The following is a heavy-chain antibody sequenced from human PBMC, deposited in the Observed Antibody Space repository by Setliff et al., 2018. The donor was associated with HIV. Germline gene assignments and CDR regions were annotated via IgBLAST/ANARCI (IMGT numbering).Heavy chain of an antibody. Sequence: PGESLKISCKAVDYTFTTYWIGWVRQMPGEGLEWMGIIFPADSDTTYSPSFQGQVTISADKSISTAYLQWSRLKASDTAMYYCARHGPMRDGYNHGAFDYWGQGTPVTVS. D-gene: IGHD5-12*01. CDR2: IFPADSDT. CDR1: DYTFTTYW. CDR3: ARHGPMRDGYNHGAFDY. V-gene: IGHV5-51*01. J-gene: IGHJ4*02.